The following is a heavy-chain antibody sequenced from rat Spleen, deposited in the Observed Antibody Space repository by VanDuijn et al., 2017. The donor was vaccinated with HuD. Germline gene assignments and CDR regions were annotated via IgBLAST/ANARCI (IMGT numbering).Heavy chain of an antibody. D-gene: IGHD1-11*01. Sequence: EVQLQESGPGLVKPSQSLSLTCSVTGYSITRNYWGWVRKFPGNKMEWVGYISYSGSSGYNPSLKIRISITRDTSKNQFFLQLNSVTTEDTATYYCARYRDSFGHVGIFDYWGQGVMVTVSS. J-gene: IGHJ2*01. CDR1: GYSITRNY. CDR2: ISYSGSS. V-gene: IGHV3-1*01. CDR3: ARYRDSFGHVGIFDY.